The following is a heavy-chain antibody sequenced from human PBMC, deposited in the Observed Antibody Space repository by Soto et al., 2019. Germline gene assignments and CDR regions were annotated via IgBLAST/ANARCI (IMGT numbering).Heavy chain of an antibody. CDR3: ARDRRTYYDFWSGSARYYYYGMDV. CDR1: GGSISSYY. CDR2: IYYSGST. D-gene: IGHD3-3*01. J-gene: IGHJ6*02. Sequence: SETLSLTCTASGGSISSYYWSWIRQPPGKGLEWIGYIYYSGSTNYNPSLKSRVTISVDTSKNQFSLKLSSVTAADTAVYYCARDRRTYYDFWSGSARYYYYGMDVWGQGTTVTVSS. V-gene: IGHV4-59*01.